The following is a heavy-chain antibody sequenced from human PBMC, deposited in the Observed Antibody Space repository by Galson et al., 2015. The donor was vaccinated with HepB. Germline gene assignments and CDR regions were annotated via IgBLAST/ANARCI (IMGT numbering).Heavy chain of an antibody. CDR2: INHSGST. V-gene: IGHV4-34*01. D-gene: IGHD4-23*01. J-gene: IGHJ4*02. CDR3: ARIPDYGGNLDY. CDR1: GGSFSGYY. Sequence: SETLSLTCAVYGGSFSGYYWSWIRQPPGKGLEWIGEINHSGSTNYNPSLKSRVTISVDTSKNQFSLKLSSVTAADTAVYYCARIPDYGGNLDYWGQGTLVTVSS.